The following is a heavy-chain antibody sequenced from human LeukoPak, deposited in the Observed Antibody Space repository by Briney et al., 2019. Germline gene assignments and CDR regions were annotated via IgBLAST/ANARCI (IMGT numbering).Heavy chain of an antibody. CDR3: ARYNGDYRAFDM. J-gene: IGHJ3*02. D-gene: IGHD4-17*01. V-gene: IGHV3-48*04. CDR1: GFTFSSYS. Sequence: PGGSLRLSCAASGFTFSSYSMNWVRQAPGKGLEWVSYISSSSKTIYYADSVKGRFTISRDNSEKTVFLQMSSLRAEDTAVYYCARYNGDYRAFDMWGQGTMVSVSS. CDR2: ISSSSKTI.